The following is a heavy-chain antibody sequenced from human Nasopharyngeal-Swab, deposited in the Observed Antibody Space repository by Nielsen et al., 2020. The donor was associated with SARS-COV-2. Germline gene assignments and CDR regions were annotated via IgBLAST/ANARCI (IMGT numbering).Heavy chain of an antibody. CDR1: GGSISSYY. D-gene: IGHD3-3*01. V-gene: IGHV4-59*01. Sequence: SETLSLTCTVSGGSISSYYWSWIRQPPGKGPEWIGYIYYSGSTNYNPSLKSRVTISVDTSKNQFSLKLSSVTAADTAVYYCARGVFDDFWSGANWFDPWGQGTLVTVSS. J-gene: IGHJ5*02. CDR2: IYYSGST. CDR3: ARGVFDDFWSGANWFDP.